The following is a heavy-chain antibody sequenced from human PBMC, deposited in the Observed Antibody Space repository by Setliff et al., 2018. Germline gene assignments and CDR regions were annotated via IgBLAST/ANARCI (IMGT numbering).Heavy chain of an antibody. D-gene: IGHD1-26*01. V-gene: IGHV4-4*07. CDR3: ARDVEVGGWYFDL. CDR1: GGSISSYY. CDR2: IYIGGSA. J-gene: IGHJ2*01. Sequence: PSETLSLTCTVSGGSISSYYWSWIRQPAGKGLEWIGHIYIGGSANYNPSLKSRVTMSADTSKSQFSLRLNSVTAADTAVYYCARDVEVGGWYFDLWGHGTLVTVSS.